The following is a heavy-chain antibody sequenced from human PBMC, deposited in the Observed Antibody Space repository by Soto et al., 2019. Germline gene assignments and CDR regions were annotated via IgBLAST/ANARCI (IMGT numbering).Heavy chain of an antibody. CDR2: LFESGRST. V-gene: IGHV3-23*01. CDR3: AREIRGTTVTTNFDY. CDR1: GFTFSRYA. J-gene: IGHJ4*02. D-gene: IGHD4-17*01. Sequence: EVQLLESGGDLVQPGGSRRLSCVASGFTFSRYAMTWVRQAPGKGLEWVSTLFESGRSTYYADSVKGRFTISRDNSKNTLFLQMNSLRAEDTAIYFCAREIRGTTVTTNFDYWGQGTLVTVSS.